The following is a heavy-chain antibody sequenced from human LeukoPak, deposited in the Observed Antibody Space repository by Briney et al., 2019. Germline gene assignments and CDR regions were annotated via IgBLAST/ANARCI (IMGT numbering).Heavy chain of an antibody. Sequence: GASVKGSCKASGYTFTGYYMHWVRQAPGQGLEWMGWINPNSGGTNYAQKFQGRVTMTRDTSISTAYMELSRLRSDDTAVYYCARYPLVVPVHLDLWGKGTTVTVSS. J-gene: IGHJ6*04. D-gene: IGHD2-2*01. CDR3: ARYPLVVPVHLDL. V-gene: IGHV1-2*02. CDR2: INPNSGGT. CDR1: GYTFTGYY.